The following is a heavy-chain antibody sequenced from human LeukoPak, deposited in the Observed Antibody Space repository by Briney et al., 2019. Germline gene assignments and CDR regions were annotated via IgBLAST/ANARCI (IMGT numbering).Heavy chain of an antibody. CDR1: GGTFSSYA. D-gene: IGHD3-10*01. V-gene: IGHV1-69*04. CDR2: IIPILGIA. J-gene: IGHJ6*02. CDR3: ASSGGSGSYQLYYYYGMDV. Sequence: SVKVSCKASGGTFSSYAISWVRQAPGQGLEWMGRIIPILGIANYAQKFQGRVTITADKSTSTAYIELSSLRSGDTAVYYYASSGGSGSYQLYYYYGMDVWGQGTTVTVSS.